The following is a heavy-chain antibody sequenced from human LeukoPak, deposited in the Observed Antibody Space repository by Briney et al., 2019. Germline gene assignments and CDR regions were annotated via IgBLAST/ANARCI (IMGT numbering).Heavy chain of an antibody. J-gene: IGHJ4*02. CDR3: ARVPESVGINFFDS. CDR1: GVSFSGNY. Sequence: PSETLSLTCAVYGVSFSGNYWSWVRQPPGKGLGWIGEINYRGSTNYNPSPKSRVTISVDTSKNQFSLKVNSVTAADTAVYYCARVPESVGINFFDSWGQGTLVTVSS. V-gene: IGHV4-34*01. D-gene: IGHD1-26*01. CDR2: INYRGST.